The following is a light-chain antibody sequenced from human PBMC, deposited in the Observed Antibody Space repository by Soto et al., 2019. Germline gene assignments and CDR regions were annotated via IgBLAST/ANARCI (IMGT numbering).Light chain of an antibody. CDR3: QQRETWPIT. Sequence: EIVLTQSPGTLSLSPGERATLSCRASQSVTRYLAWYQQKPGQAPRFLMFDASNRATGVPARFSGSGSGTDFTLTISSLEPEDFAVYYCQQRETWPITFGQGTRLEI. CDR2: DAS. CDR1: QSVTRY. V-gene: IGKV3-11*01. J-gene: IGKJ5*01.